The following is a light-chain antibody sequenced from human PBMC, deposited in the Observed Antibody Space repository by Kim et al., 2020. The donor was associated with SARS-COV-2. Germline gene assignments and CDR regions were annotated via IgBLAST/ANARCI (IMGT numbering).Light chain of an antibody. Sequence: QSALTQPASVSGSPGQSITISCTGASSDVGNYDFVSWYQKHPGKVPRLLIYEGNKRPSGVSNRFSGSKSGNSASLTISGLQAEDEADYHCCSYAGTNVFYVVFGGGTQLTVL. J-gene: IGLJ2*01. CDR3: CSYAGTNVFYVV. CDR1: SSDVGNYDF. CDR2: EGN. V-gene: IGLV2-23*01.